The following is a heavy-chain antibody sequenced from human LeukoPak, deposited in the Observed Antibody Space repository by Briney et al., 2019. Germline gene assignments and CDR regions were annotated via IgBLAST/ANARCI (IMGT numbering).Heavy chain of an antibody. V-gene: IGHV3-11*01. Sequence: KAGGSLRLSCAASGFTFSDFYMSWVRQAPGKGLEWLSYISSSGATMYHADSVLGRFTISRDNAKNSLFLQMDSLRAEDTAIYYCARRGNPYYYASGTQIDDAFDIWGQGTLVTVSS. CDR3: ARRGNPYYYASGTQIDDAFDI. D-gene: IGHD3-10*01. CDR2: ISSSGATM. CDR1: GFTFSDFY. J-gene: IGHJ3*02.